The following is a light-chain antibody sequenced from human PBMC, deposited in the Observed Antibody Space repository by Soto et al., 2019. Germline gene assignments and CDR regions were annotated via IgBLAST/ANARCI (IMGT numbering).Light chain of an antibody. CDR2: EVS. CDR3: SSYAGSNNLV. Sequence: QSVLTQPPSASGSPGQSVTISCTGTSSDVGGYNYVSWYQQHPGKAPKLMIYEVSKRPSGVPDRFSGSKSGNTASRTVSWLHAEDEADYYCSSYAGSNNLVFGGGTKLTVL. CDR1: SSDVGGYNY. J-gene: IGLJ2*01. V-gene: IGLV2-8*01.